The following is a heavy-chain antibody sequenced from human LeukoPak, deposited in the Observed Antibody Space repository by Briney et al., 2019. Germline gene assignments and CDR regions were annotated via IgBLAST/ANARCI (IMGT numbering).Heavy chain of an antibody. V-gene: IGHV1-8*01. Sequence: ASVKVSCKAAGYTFTSYDINWVRQAPGQGLEWMGWMNPTSGNTGYAQKSQGRVTMTRDASIATAYMELSSLTSEDTALYYRTRMRGYTYGYWYLDLWGRGTPVTVSS. J-gene: IGHJ2*01. CDR2: MNPTSGNT. CDR3: TRMRGYTYGYWYLDL. D-gene: IGHD5-18*01. CDR1: GYTFTSYD.